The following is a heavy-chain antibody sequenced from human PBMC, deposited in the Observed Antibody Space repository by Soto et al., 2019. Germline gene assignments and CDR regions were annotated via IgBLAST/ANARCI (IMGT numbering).Heavy chain of an antibody. V-gene: IGHV1-69*13. CDR3: VRCKLMATFDY. J-gene: IGHJ4*02. Sequence: ASVKVSCKASGGTFSSHAISWVRQAPGQGLEWMGGIIPIFGTANYAQKFQGRVTITADESTSTAYMELSSLRSEDTAVYYCVRCKLMATFDYWGQGALVTVSS. D-gene: IGHD5-12*01. CDR1: GGTFSSHA. CDR2: IIPIFGTA.